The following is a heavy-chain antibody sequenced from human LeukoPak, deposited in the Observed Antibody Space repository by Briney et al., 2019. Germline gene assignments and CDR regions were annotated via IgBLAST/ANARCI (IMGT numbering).Heavy chain of an antibody. CDR3: AKVSMTPRYYYYGMDV. V-gene: IGHV3-23*01. CDR2: ISGSGGST. Sequence: PGGSLRLSCAASGFTFSSYAMSWVRQAPGKGLEWVSAISGSGGSTYYADSVKGRFTISRDNSKNTLYLQTNSLRAEDTAVYYCAKVSMTPRYYYYGMDVWGQGTTVTVSS. CDR1: GFTFSSYA. D-gene: IGHD2-21*01. J-gene: IGHJ6*02.